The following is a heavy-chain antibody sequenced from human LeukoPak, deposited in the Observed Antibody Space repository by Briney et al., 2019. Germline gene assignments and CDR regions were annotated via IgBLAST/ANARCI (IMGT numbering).Heavy chain of an antibody. V-gene: IGHV3-23*01. CDR3: AKSGLIRFGELLSDDYYYYYMDV. CDR2: ISGSGGST. Sequence: GGSLRLSCAASGFTFSSYAMSWVRQAPGKGLEWVSAISGSGGSTYYADSVKGRFTISRDNSKNTLYLQMNSLRAEDTAVYYCAKSGLIRFGELLSDDYYYYYMDVWGKGTTVTVSS. J-gene: IGHJ6*03. CDR1: GFTFSSYA. D-gene: IGHD3-10*01.